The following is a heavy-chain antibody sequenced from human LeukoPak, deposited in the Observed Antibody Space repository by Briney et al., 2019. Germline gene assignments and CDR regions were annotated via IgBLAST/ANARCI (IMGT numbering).Heavy chain of an antibody. V-gene: IGHV1-2*06. Sequence: ASVRVSCKASGGTFSSYAISWVRQAPGQGLEWMGRINPNSGGTNYAQKFQGRITMTRDTSISTAYMELSRLRSDDTAVYYCARGPAGGYCSSTSCPPVHWFDPWGQGTLVTVSS. J-gene: IGHJ5*02. CDR3: ARGPAGGYCSSTSCPPVHWFDP. D-gene: IGHD2-2*01. CDR2: INPNSGGT. CDR1: GGTFSSYA.